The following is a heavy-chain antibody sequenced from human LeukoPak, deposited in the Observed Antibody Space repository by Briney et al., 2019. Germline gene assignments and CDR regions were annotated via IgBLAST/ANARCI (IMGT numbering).Heavy chain of an antibody. D-gene: IGHD3-22*01. J-gene: IGHJ6*02. V-gene: IGHV3-7*03. CDR1: GFTFSSYW. CDR3: ARGLYDSSGYYSAYYYGMDV. CDR2: IKQDGSEK. Sequence: PGGSLRLSCAASGFTFSSYWMSWVRQAPGKGLEWVANIKQDGSEKYYVDSVKGRFTISRDNAKNSLYLQMNSLRAEDTAVYYCARGLYDSSGYYSAYYYGMDVWGQGTTVTVSS.